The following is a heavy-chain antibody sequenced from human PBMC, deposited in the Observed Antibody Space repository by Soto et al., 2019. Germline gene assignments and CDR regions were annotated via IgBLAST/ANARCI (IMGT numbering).Heavy chain of an antibody. V-gene: IGHV3-74*01. D-gene: IGHD1-1*01. Sequence: PGGSLRLSCAASGFTFSSYWMHWVRQAPGKGLVWVSRINSDGSSTSYADSVKGRFTISRDNAKNTLYLQMNSLRAEDTAVYYCARDAELSYYYYGMDVWGQGTTVTVSS. CDR2: INSDGSST. J-gene: IGHJ6*02. CDR3: ARDAELSYYYYGMDV. CDR1: GFTFSSYW.